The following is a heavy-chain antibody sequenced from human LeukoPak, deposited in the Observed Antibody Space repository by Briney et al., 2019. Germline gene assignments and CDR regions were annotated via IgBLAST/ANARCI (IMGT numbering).Heavy chain of an antibody. Sequence: ASVKVSCKASGYTFTSYGISWVRRAPGQGLEWMGWISAYNGNTNYAQKLQGRVTMTTDTSMSTAYMELRSLRSDDTAVYYCARSAATYYYYYMDVWGKGTTVTVSS. D-gene: IGHD6-13*01. V-gene: IGHV1-18*01. CDR2: ISAYNGNT. J-gene: IGHJ6*03. CDR3: ARSAATYYYYYMDV. CDR1: GYTFTSYG.